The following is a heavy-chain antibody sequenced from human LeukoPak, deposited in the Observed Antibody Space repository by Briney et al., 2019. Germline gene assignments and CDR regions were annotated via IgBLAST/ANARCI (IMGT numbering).Heavy chain of an antibody. V-gene: IGHV1-69*13. Sequence: ASVKVSCKASGGTFSSYAISWVRQAPGQGLEWMGGIIPIFGTANYAQKFQGRVTITADESTSTAYMELSSLRSEDTAVYYCARAEGGYCSSTSCYNALFLDYWGQGTLVTVPS. CDR2: IIPIFGTA. D-gene: IGHD2-2*02. J-gene: IGHJ4*02. CDR1: GGTFSSYA. CDR3: ARAEGGYCSSTSCYNALFLDY.